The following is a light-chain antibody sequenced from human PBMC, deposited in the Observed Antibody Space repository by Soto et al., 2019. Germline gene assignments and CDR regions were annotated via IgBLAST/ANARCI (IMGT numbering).Light chain of an antibody. CDR2: DAS. V-gene: IGKV1-33*01. CDR1: QDITSY. Sequence: DIQMTQSPSSLSASVGDRVTITCQASQDITSYLNLYQNNHGKAPMLLIYDASILEAGVPSRFSGSGSGTDFTFTSSRLQPEDAATYYCHHCDALPIFGPGTTVDFK. CDR3: HHCDALPI. J-gene: IGKJ3*01.